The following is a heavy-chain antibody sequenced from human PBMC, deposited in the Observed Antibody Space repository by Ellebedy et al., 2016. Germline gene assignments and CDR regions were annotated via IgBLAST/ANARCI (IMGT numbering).Heavy chain of an antibody. D-gene: IGHD3/OR15-3a*01. V-gene: IGHV3-30-3*01. CDR1: GFTFSSYV. Sequence: GGSLRLSCAASGFTFSSYVMHWVRQAPGKGLEWVAVISYDGGNKYYADSVKGRFTISRDNSKNTLYLQMNSLRAEDTAMYYCARGPFWTGYYFDYWGQGTLVTVSS. CDR2: ISYDGGNK. CDR3: ARGPFWTGYYFDY. J-gene: IGHJ4*02.